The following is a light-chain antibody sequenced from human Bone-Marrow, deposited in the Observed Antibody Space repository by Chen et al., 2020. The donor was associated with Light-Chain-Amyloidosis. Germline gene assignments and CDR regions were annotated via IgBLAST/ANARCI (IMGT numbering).Light chain of an antibody. CDR3: RSYTITNTLV. Sequence: QFAMTQPASVSGAPGQSITISCTGTSIDVGVDNHVSWYQQHPDKAPKLMIYEVTNRPSCVPDRFSGSKTDNTVSLTISRLQTEDEADYFCRSYTITNTLVFGSGTRVTVL. CDR2: EVT. CDR1: SIDVGVDNH. V-gene: IGLV2-14*01. J-gene: IGLJ1*01.